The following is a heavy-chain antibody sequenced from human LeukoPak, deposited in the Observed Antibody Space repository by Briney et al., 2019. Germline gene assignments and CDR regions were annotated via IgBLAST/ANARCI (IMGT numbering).Heavy chain of an antibody. J-gene: IGHJ4*02. CDR1: GGSFSDYY. V-gene: IGHV4-34*01. D-gene: IGHD6-19*01. CDR3: ARQLAVAAYFDY. CDR2: INHSGST. Sequence: SETLSLTSAVYGGSFSDYYWSWIRQPPGEGLEWIGEINHSGSTNYKSSLKSRVTMSVDTSKNQFSLKLNSVTAADTAVYYCARQLAVAAYFDYWGQGMLVTVSS.